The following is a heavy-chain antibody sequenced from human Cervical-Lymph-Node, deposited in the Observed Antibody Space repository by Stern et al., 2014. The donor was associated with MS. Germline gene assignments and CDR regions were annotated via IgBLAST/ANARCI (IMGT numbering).Heavy chain of an antibody. J-gene: IGHJ6*02. CDR1: GGTFSTYP. Sequence: QVQLGQSGAEVKKPGSSVKVSCKASGGTFSTYPIIWVRQAPGQGLAWMGGIIPVFGTANYAQKFQGRVTITAADSSSTAYMELSSLRSEDTAVYYCASPVTLTVGAMDVWGQGTTITVSS. D-gene: IGHD4-17*01. V-gene: IGHV1-69*01. CDR3: ASPVTLTVGAMDV. CDR2: IIPVFGTA.